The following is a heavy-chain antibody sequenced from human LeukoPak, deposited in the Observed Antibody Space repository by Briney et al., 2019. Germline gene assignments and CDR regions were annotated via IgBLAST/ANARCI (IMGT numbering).Heavy chain of an antibody. Sequence: ASVKVSCKASGYTFTGYYMHWVRQAPGQGLEWMGWISPNSGGTNYAQKFQGRVTMSVDTSKNQFSLKLSSVTAADTAVYYCTRGGGSYRNYFDYWGQGTLVTVSS. CDR1: GYTFTGYY. D-gene: IGHD1-26*01. CDR3: TRGGGSYRNYFDY. V-gene: IGHV1-2*02. J-gene: IGHJ4*02. CDR2: ISPNSGGT.